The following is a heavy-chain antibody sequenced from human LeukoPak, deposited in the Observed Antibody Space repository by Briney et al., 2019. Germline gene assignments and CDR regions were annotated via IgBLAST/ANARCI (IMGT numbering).Heavy chain of an antibody. J-gene: IGHJ5*02. CDR3: AKGVVPIAVAGKGWFDP. CDR2: ISASGDST. D-gene: IGHD6-19*01. V-gene: IGHV3-23*01. CDR1: GFTFSSYA. Sequence: GGSLRLSCAASGFTFSSYAMSWVRQAPGKGLEWVSGISASGDSTYYADSVKGRFTISRDNSKNTLYLQMNSLRAEDTAVYYCAKGVVPIAVAGKGWFDPWGQGTLVTVSS.